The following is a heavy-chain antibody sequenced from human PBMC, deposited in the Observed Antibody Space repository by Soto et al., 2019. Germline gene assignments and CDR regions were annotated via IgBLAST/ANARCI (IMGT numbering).Heavy chain of an antibody. CDR2: IYYGGST. CDR3: ARLNGYCISTNCHGYYGMDV. V-gene: IGHV4-39*01. J-gene: IGHJ6*02. CDR1: GGSISSNNYY. Sequence: SETLSLTCTVSGGSISSNNYYWGWIRQPPGKGLEWIGSIYYGGSTFYNPSLKSRVTISVDTSKNQFSLKLSSVTAADTAVYYCARLNGYCISTNCHGYYGMDVWGQGTTVTVSS. D-gene: IGHD2-2*03.